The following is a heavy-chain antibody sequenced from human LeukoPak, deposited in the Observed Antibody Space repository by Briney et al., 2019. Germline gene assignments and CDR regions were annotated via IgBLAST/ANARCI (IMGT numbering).Heavy chain of an antibody. CDR1: GGSISSGDYY. D-gene: IGHD2-15*01. J-gene: IGHJ4*02. CDR2: IYYSGST. CDR3: ARVQRYCSGGSCYGGGYFDY. Sequence: SETLSLTCTVSGGSISSGDYYWSWIRQPPGKGLEWLGYIYYSGSTYYNPSLKSRVTISVDTSKNQFSLKLSSVTAADTAVYYCARVQRYCSGGSCYGGGYFDYWGQGTLVTVSS. V-gene: IGHV4-30-4*01.